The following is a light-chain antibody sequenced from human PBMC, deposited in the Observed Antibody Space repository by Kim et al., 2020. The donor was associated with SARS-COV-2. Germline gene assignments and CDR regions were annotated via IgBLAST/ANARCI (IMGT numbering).Light chain of an antibody. Sequence: SPGERATLSCRASQSVSTAYLVWYQQKVGQAPRLLLYATSSRANGVPDRFSGSGSETEFSLTISGLEPEDFAVYYCQQCQTTPLTFGGGTKVEIK. CDR1: QSVSTAY. CDR2: ATS. V-gene: IGKV3-20*01. CDR3: QQCQTTPLT. J-gene: IGKJ4*01.